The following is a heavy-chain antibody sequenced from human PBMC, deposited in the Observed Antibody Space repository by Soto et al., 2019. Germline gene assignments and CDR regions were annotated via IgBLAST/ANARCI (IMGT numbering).Heavy chain of an antibody. J-gene: IGHJ6*03. D-gene: IGHD3-3*01. V-gene: IGHV3-23*01. Sequence: EVQLLESGGGLVQPGGSLRLSCAASGFTFSSYAMSWVRQAPGKGLERVSIISGSGGSTYYADSVRGRFTISRDNSKNTLYLQMNSLRAEDTAVYYCAKFYERAICGVVISEDYYYMDVWGKGTTVTVSS. CDR3: AKFYERAICGVVISEDYYYMDV. CDR2: ISGSGGST. CDR1: GFTFSSYA.